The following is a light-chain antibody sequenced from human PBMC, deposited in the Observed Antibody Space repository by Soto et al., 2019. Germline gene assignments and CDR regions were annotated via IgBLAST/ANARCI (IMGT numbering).Light chain of an antibody. CDR1: SSDVGGYNY. J-gene: IGLJ2*01. V-gene: IGLV2-14*01. Sequence: QSALTQPASVSGSPGQSITISCTGTSSDVGGYNYVSWYQQHSCKAPKLIIYDVSNRPSGVSNRFSASKSDSTASLTISGLQAEDEADYYCSSYTSSSTVVFGGGTK. CDR3: SSYTSSSTVV. CDR2: DVS.